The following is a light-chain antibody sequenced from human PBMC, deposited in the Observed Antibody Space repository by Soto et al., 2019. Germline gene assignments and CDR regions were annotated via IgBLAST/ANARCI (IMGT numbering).Light chain of an antibody. CDR1: RTINTY. Sequence: DVRMTQSPSSLSASVGDTITITCRASRTINTYLNWFQQKPGEPPRLLIYGASTLHDGVPSRFSCSGSGADFTLTISGLQPEDFASYHCHQTYSDISFGGGTKV. V-gene: IGKV1-39*01. CDR3: HQTYSDIS. CDR2: GAS. J-gene: IGKJ4*01.